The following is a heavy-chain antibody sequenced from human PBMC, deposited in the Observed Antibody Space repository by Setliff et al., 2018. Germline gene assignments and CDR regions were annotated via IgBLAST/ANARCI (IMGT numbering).Heavy chain of an antibody. CDR1: GSSISNDYY. D-gene: IGHD5-12*01. Sequence: SETLSLTCGVSGSSISNDYYWGWIRQPPGRGLEWIGIISHSGSTDYNPSLKSRVTISLDKSRNQFSLHLNSVTTSDTDVYYCAGTPALGTSWLSPFDYWGQGTLVTVSS. CDR3: AGTPALGTSWLSPFDY. V-gene: IGHV4-38-2*01. J-gene: IGHJ4*02. CDR2: ISHSGST.